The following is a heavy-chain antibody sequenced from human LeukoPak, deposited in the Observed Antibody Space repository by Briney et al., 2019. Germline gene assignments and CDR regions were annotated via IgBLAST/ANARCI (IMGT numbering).Heavy chain of an antibody. CDR3: ASSYYGSGPTSD. CDR2: IIPIFGTA. J-gene: IGHJ4*02. Sequence: ASVKVSCKASGGTFSSYAISWARQAPGQGLEWMGGIIPIFGTANYAQKFQGRVAITTDESTSTAYMELSSLRSEDTAVYYCASSYYGSGPTSDWGQGTLVTVSS. V-gene: IGHV1-69*05. CDR1: GGTFSSYA. D-gene: IGHD3-10*01.